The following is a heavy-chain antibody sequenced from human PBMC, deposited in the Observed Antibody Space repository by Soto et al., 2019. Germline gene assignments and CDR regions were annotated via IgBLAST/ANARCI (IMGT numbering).Heavy chain of an antibody. CDR3: AREPGYSSGSSPPHFDY. Sequence: ASVTVSCTASGYTFTSYGISWVRQAPGQGLEWMGWISAYNGNTNYAQKLQGRVTMTTDTSTSTAYMELRSLRSDDTAVYYCAREPGYSSGSSPPHFDYWGQGTLVTVS. V-gene: IGHV1-18*01. CDR2: ISAYNGNT. D-gene: IGHD6-19*01. CDR1: GYTFTSYG. J-gene: IGHJ4*02.